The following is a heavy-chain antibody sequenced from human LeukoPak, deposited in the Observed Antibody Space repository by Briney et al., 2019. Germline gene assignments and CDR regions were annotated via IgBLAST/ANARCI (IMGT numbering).Heavy chain of an antibody. V-gene: IGHV1-2*02. J-gene: IGHJ6*02. CDR3: ARVPYDSSGYHGYYYYGMDV. CDR1: GYTFTGYY. CDR2: INPNSGGT. Sequence: ASVKVSCKASGYTFTGYYMHWVRQAPGQGLEWMGWINPNSGGTNYAQKFQGRVTMTRDTSISTAYMELSRLRSDDTAVYYCARVPYDSSGYHGYYYYGMDVWGQGTTVTVSS. D-gene: IGHD3-22*01.